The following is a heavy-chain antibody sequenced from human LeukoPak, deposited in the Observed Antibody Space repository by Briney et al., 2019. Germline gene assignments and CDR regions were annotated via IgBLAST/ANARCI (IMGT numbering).Heavy chain of an antibody. CDR1: GGSFSGYY. V-gene: IGHV4-34*01. J-gene: IGHJ4*02. CDR3: ARVPYYYDSSGYFDY. CDR2: INHSGST. Sequence: SETLSLTCAVYGGSFSGYYWSWIRQPPGKGLEWIGEINHSGSTNYNPSLKSRVTISVDTSKNQFSLELSSVTAADTAVYYCARVPYYYDSSGYFDYWGQGTLVTVSS. D-gene: IGHD3-22*01.